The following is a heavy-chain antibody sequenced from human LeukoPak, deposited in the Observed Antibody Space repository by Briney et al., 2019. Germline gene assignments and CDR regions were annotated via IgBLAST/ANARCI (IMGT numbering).Heavy chain of an antibody. CDR1: GYTFTSYG. V-gene: IGHV1-18*01. CDR3: ASLYDYGDYYYYGMDV. J-gene: IGHJ6*02. CDR2: ISAYNGNT. D-gene: IGHD4-17*01. Sequence: ASVKVSCKASGYTFTSYGISWVRQAPGHALEWMGWISAYNGNTNYAQKLQGRVTMTTDTSTSTAYMELRSLRSDDTAVYYCASLYDYGDYYYYGMDVWGQGTTVTVSS.